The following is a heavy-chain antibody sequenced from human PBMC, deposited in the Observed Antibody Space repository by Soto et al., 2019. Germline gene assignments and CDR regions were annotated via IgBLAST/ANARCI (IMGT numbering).Heavy chain of an antibody. CDR3: ARNADIGDIGLVPAAINAMGV. V-gene: IGHV1-69*02. Sequence: QVQLVQSGAEVKKPGSSVKVSCKASGGTFSSYSFTWVRQAPGQGLEWMGRIMPFFGIASYAQKFQGRVTITADTSTSTAYMELSSLRSEDTAVYYCARNADIGDIGLVPAAINAMGVWCRGTTVTVSS. J-gene: IGHJ6*02. CDR1: GGTFSSYS. D-gene: IGHD2-2*02. CDR2: IMPFFGIA.